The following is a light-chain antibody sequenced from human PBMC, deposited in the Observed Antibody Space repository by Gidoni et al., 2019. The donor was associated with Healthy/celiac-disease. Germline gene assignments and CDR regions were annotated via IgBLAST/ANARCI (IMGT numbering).Light chain of an antibody. CDR3: QQRSNWPLT. CDR1: QSVSSH. J-gene: IGKJ4*01. Sequence: ERVLTKAPATLSLSPGERATLSFRASQSVSSHLAGYQQKPGQAPRLLIYEASNRATGIPARFSVSGSGTDFTLTISSLVPEDFAVYYCQQRSNWPLTFGGGTKVEIK. V-gene: IGKV3-11*01. CDR2: EAS.